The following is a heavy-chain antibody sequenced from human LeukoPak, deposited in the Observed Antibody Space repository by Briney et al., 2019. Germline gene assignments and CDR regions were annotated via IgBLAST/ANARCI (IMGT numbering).Heavy chain of an antibody. Sequence: GGPLRLSCAASGFTFSYYTKSWPRQAPGRGLEWVSYIRSRSDYIYYGDSLKRLFNIPRHNTKQSVDPQNHPQRAEDTPVYFCARSGFPHYGDYVDYAMDVWGQGTTVTVSS. CDR1: GFTFSYYT. D-gene: IGHD4-17*01. J-gene: IGHJ6*02. CDR3: ARSGFPHYGDYVDYAMDV. CDR2: IRSRSDYI. V-gene: IGHV3-21*01.